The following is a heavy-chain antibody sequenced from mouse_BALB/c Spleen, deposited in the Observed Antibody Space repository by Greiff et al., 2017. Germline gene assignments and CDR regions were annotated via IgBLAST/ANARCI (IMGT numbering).Heavy chain of an antibody. V-gene: IGHV1-14*01. J-gene: IGHJ4*01. Sequence: VQLQQSGPELVKPGASVKMSCKASGYTFTSYVMHWVKQKPGQGLEWIGYINPYNDGTKYNEKFKGKATLTSDKSSSTAYMELSSLTSEDSAVYYCARGDYYYGPLYYAMDYWGQGTSVTGSS. D-gene: IGHD2-1*01. CDR3: ARGDYYYGPLYYAMDY. CDR1: GYTFTSYV. CDR2: INPYNDGT.